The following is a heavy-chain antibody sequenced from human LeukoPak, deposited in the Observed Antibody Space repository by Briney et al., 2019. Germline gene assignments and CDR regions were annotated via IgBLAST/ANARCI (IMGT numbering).Heavy chain of an antibody. CDR2: IYYSGST. J-gene: IGHJ4*02. CDR3: ARGTSNTAWHWVY. Sequence: PSETLSLTCTVSGGSISGYYWSWIRQPPGKGLEWIGYIYYSGSTTYNPSLKSRVTISVDTSKNQYSLKLSSVTAADTAMYYCARGTSNTAWHWVYWDQGTLVTVSS. CDR1: GGSISGYY. D-gene: IGHD1-1*01. V-gene: IGHV4-59*01.